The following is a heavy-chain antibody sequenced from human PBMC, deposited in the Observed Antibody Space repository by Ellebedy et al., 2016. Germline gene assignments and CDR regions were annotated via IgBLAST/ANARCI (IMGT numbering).Heavy chain of an antibody. CDR1: GYTFTGYY. Sequence: ASVKVSXKASGYTFTGYYMHWVRQAPGQGLEWMGWINPNSGGTNYAQKFQGRVTMTRDTSISTAYMELSRLRSDDTAVYYCARDIGYSTGWYSVSGRFDPWGQGTLVTVSS. J-gene: IGHJ5*02. V-gene: IGHV1-2*02. CDR2: INPNSGGT. CDR3: ARDIGYSTGWYSVSGRFDP. D-gene: IGHD6-13*01.